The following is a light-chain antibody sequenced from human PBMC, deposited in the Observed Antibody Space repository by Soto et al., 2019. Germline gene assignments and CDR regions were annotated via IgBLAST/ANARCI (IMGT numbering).Light chain of an antibody. J-gene: IGKJ1*01. CDR3: QQYSTDST. Sequence: DIPMTQSPSTLSASVGDRVTITCRASQSISSSLAWYQQKPGKAPKLLIYDASNLESGVPSIFSGSGSGTEFTLTSSSLPPDNFATYYCQQYSTDSTFGQGTRVEIK. V-gene: IGKV1-5*01. CDR2: DAS. CDR1: QSISSS.